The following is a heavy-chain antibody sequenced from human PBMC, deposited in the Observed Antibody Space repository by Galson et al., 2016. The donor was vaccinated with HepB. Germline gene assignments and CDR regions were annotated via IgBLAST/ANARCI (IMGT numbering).Heavy chain of an antibody. J-gene: IGHJ5*02. D-gene: IGHD6-19*01. CDR2: IYPGDSET. CDR3: GRRPVVAGTGLFDP. V-gene: IGHV5-51*01. Sequence: QSGAEVKKPGESLKISCKTSGYTFTSYWIAWVRQKPGKGLEWMGIIYPGDSETRYSPSFEGQVTIPADTSINTAHLHWSSLKASDTGIYYCGRRPVVAGTGLFDPWGQGTLVTVSS. CDR1: GYTFTSYW.